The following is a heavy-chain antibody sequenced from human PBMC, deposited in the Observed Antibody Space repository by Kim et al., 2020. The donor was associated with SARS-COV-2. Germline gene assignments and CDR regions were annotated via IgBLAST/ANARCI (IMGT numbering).Heavy chain of an antibody. CDR2: INPNSGGT. D-gene: IGHD1-26*01. V-gene: IGHV1-2*06. CDR1: GYTFTGYY. CDR3: ARDLGAPGRFTSGSYYGLTSRYYYYMDV. Sequence: ASVKVSCKASGYTFTGYYMHWVRQAPGQGLEWMGRINPNSGGTNYAQKFQGRVTMTRDTSISTAYMELSRLRSDDTAVYYCARDLGAPGRFTSGSYYGLTSRYYYYMDVWGKGTTVTVSS. J-gene: IGHJ6*03.